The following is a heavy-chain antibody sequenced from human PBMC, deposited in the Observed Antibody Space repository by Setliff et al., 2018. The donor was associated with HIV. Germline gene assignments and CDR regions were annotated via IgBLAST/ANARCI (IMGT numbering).Heavy chain of an antibody. CDR2: IYHTGIT. CDR3: ARLSGGMVPNY. V-gene: IGHV4-39*01. Sequence: SETLSLTCTVSGGSITRTPYYWGWIRQPPGKGLEWIGSIYHTGITYDNLSLKSRVTISVGTSKNQISLGLSSVTAADTAVYYCARLSGGMVPNYWGQGTLVTVSS. CDR1: GGSITRTPYY. J-gene: IGHJ4*02. D-gene: IGHD3-10*01.